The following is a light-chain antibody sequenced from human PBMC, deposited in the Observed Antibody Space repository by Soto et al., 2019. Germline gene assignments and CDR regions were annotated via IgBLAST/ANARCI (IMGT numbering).Light chain of an antibody. V-gene: IGKV1-39*01. CDR2: AAS. CDR3: QQSYSTPYT. Sequence: DIQMTQSPSSLSASVGDRVTITCRASQTISNYLNWYQQKPGKAPKLLIYAASSLQSGGPSRFSGSGSGTDLTLTISSLQPEDFATYYCQQSYSTPYTFGQGTKLEIK. J-gene: IGKJ2*01. CDR1: QTISNY.